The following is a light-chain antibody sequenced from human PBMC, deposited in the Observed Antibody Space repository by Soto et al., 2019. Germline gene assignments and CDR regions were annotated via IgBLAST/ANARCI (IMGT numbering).Light chain of an antibody. Sequence: DILMTQSPSSLSASWLYIVTITCXAGQSIGNYLHWYQQKIGKAPKLLIFAASTLQSGVPSRFSGTGSGTYFSLTISSLQPEDLATYYCQQSYSTPHTFGGGTKVDIK. CDR3: QQSYSTPHT. CDR1: QSIGNY. J-gene: IGKJ4*01. CDR2: AAS. V-gene: IGKV1-39*01.